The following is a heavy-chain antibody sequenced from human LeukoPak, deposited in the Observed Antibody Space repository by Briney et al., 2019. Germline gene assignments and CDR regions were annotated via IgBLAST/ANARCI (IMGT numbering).Heavy chain of an antibody. J-gene: IGHJ4*02. CDR2: ISGSGGST. Sequence: PGGSLRLSCAASGFTFSSYAMSWVRQAPGKGLEWVSAISGSGGSTYYADSVKGRFTISRDNSKNTLYLQMNSLRAEDTAVYYCAKPTLVFLLASAVEWGQGTLVTVSS. CDR3: AKPTLVFLLASAVE. D-gene: IGHD2-15*01. CDR1: GFTFSSYA. V-gene: IGHV3-23*01.